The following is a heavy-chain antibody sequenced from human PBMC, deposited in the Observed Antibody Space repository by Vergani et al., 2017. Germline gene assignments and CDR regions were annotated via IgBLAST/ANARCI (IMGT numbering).Heavy chain of an antibody. Sequence: QVQLVESGGGVVQPGRSLRLSCAASGFTFSSYGMHWVRLAPGKGLEWVAVISYDGSNKYYADSVKGRFTISRDNSKNTLYLQMNSLRAEDTAVYYCAKDRSVVAAYFDYWGQGTLVTVSS. CDR2: ISYDGSNK. CDR1: GFTFSSYG. D-gene: IGHD2-15*01. V-gene: IGHV3-30*18. CDR3: AKDRSVVAAYFDY. J-gene: IGHJ4*02.